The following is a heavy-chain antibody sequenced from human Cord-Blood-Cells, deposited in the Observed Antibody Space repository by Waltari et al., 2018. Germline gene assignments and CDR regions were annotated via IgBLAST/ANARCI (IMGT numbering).Heavy chain of an antibody. CDR3: AKGAYRGSYYKVDY. CDR2: ISGSGGST. Sequence: EVQLLASGGGLVQPGGSLRLSCAASGFTFSSYAMSWVRQAPGKGLEWVSAISGSGGSTYYADSVQGLFTISRDNAKNTRYLQVNSLRAEDSAVYYCAKGAYRGSYYKVDYWGQLTLVTVSS. CDR1: GFTFSSYA. J-gene: IGHJ4*02. D-gene: IGHD3-10*01. V-gene: IGHV3-23*01.